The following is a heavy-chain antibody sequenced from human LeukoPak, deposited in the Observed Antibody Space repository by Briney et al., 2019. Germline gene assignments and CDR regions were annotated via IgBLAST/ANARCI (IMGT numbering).Heavy chain of an antibody. D-gene: IGHD3-10*01. CDR2: IGTAGEI. V-gene: IGHV3-13*01. CDR3: AKDRWRVGSGSYYNGEYYMDV. Sequence: PGGSLRLSCAASGFTFSSYDIHWVRQATGKGLEWVSGIGTAGEIYYPGSVKGRFTISRENAKNSLYLQMNSLRAGDTAVYYCAKDRWRVGSGSYYNGEYYMDVWGKGTTVTISS. CDR1: GFTFSSYD. J-gene: IGHJ6*03.